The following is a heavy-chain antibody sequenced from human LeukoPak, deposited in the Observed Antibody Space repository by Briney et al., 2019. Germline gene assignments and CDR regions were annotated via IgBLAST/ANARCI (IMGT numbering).Heavy chain of an antibody. CDR2: LNPNIGAT. J-gene: IGHJ4*02. Sequence: ASVKVSCKASGYTFTDYYLYWVRQAPGQGLECMGWLNPNIGATKYAQKFQGRVTMTRDTSINTAYMELRSLSSGDTAIYYCARTRENSGYDYFDSWGQGTLVTVSS. D-gene: IGHD5-12*01. V-gene: IGHV1-2*02. CDR1: GYTFTDYY. CDR3: ARTRENSGYDYFDS.